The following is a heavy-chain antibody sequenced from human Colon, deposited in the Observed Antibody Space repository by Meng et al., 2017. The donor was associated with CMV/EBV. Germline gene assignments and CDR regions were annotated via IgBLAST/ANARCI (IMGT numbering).Heavy chain of an antibody. CDR1: GDSVSSNSAA. D-gene: IGHD6-19*01. V-gene: IGHV6-1*01. CDR3: ARRHTSGWYYFDS. CDR2: TYYRSRWLH. Sequence: SETLSLTCAISGDSVSSNSAAWNWIRQSPSRGLEWLGRTYYRSRWLHDYALSVKSRIIINADTSTNQFSLHLSSVTPEDTAVYYCARRHTSGWYYFDSWGQGTLVTVSS. J-gene: IGHJ4*02.